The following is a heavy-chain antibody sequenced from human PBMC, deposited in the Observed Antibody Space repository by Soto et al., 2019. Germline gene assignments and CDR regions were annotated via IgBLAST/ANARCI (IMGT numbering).Heavy chain of an antibody. CDR1: GFTFSSYA. D-gene: IGHD3-9*01. V-gene: IGHV3-23*01. J-gene: IGHJ3*02. Sequence: GGSLRLSCAASGFTFSSYAMSWVRQAPGKGLEWVSAISGSGGSTYYADSVKGRFTISRDNSKNTLYLKMNSLRAEDTAVYYCAKDSDVLRYFDWLPRRIDAFDIWGQGTMVTVSS. CDR3: AKDSDVLRYFDWLPRRIDAFDI. CDR2: ISGSGGST.